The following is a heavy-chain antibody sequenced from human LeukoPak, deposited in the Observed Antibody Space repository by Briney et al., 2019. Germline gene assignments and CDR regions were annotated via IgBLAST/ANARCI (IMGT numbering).Heavy chain of an antibody. CDR2: ISPNSGVT. D-gene: IGHD4-23*01. CDR1: GYTFTDYY. Sequence: ASVKVSCKASGYTFTDYYMHWVRQAPGQGLDWMGWISPNSGVTNYAQKFQGRVTMTRDTSISTAYMELSRLKSDDTALYYCARGRWTVTGSFDPWGQGTLVTVSS. CDR3: ARGRWTVTGSFDP. J-gene: IGHJ5*02. V-gene: IGHV1-2*02.